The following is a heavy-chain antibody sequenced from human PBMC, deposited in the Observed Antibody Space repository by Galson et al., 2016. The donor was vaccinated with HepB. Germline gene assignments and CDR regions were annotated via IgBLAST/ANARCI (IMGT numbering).Heavy chain of an antibody. CDR1: GFTFRSFA. Sequence: SLRLSCAASGFTFRSFAMHWVRQAPGKGLEWVAVISYDGTNEYYVDSVRGRFTISRDNPKKTVSPQMNSLRPEDTAVYYCARELIVVAPDTQHYGMDVWGQGTKVTVSS. J-gene: IGHJ6*02. CDR2: ISYDGTNE. D-gene: IGHD2-2*01. V-gene: IGHV3-30*04. CDR3: ARELIVVAPDTQHYGMDV.